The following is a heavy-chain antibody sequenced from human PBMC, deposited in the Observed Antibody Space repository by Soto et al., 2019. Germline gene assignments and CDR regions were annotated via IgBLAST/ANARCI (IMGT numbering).Heavy chain of an antibody. J-gene: IGHJ4*02. Sequence: ASVKVSCKACGGTFSSNAISWVRQAPGQRLEWMGGINAGNGNTKYAQKFQGRVTITRDESASTAYMELSSLRSEDTAVYYCARAPSWYNFDYWGQGTLVTVSS. V-gene: IGHV1-3*01. CDR2: INAGNGNT. CDR3: ARAPSWYNFDY. D-gene: IGHD6-13*01. CDR1: GGTFSSNA.